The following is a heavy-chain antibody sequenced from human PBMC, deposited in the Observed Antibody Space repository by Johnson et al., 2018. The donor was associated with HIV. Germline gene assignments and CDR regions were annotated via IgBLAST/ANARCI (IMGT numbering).Heavy chain of an antibody. J-gene: IGHJ3*02. Sequence: MQLVESGGGLVQPGGSLRLSCAASGFTFSSYWMSWVRQAPGKGLEWVANIKQDGSEKYYVDSVKGRFTISRDNAKNSLYLQMNSLRAEDTAVYYCAKPPSMGSDAFDIWGQGTMVTVSS. V-gene: IGHV3-7*01. CDR2: IKQDGSEK. CDR1: GFTFSSYW. D-gene: IGHD3-16*01. CDR3: AKPPSMGSDAFDI.